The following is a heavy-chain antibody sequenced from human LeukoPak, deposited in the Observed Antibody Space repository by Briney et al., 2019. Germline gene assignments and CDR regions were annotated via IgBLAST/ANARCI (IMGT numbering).Heavy chain of an antibody. CDR2: INPNSGDT. CDR1: GYTFTGYH. D-gene: IGHD2-2*01. J-gene: IGHJ4*02. Sequence: GASVKVSCKASGYTFTGYHMHWVRRAPGQGLEWMGRINPNSGDTNYAQKFQGRVTMTRDTSISTAYMELSRLRSGDTAVYYCARDYCSSTSCLFDYWGQGALVTVTS. CDR3: ARDYCSSTSCLFDY. V-gene: IGHV1-2*06.